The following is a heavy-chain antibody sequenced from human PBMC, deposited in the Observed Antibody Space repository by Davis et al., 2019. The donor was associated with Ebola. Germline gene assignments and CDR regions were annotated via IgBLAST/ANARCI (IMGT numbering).Heavy chain of an antibody. CDR1: GGSFSGYY. V-gene: IGHV4-34*01. J-gene: IGHJ4*02. D-gene: IGHD3-10*01. CDR3: ARVKWFGKIFDY. Sequence: MPGGSLRLSCAVSGGSFSGYYWNWIRQPPGKGLEWIGEINHSGSTNYNPSLKSRVTISLDTSKNQFSLKLSSVTAADTAVFYCARVKWFGKIFDYWGQGTLVTVSS. CDR2: INHSGST.